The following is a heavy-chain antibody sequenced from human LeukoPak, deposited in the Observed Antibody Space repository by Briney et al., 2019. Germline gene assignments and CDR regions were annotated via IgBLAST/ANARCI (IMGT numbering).Heavy chain of an antibody. Sequence: KAGGSLRLSCVASGFTFSHHAMSWVRQAPGKGLEWVSSISSSSSYIYYADSVKGRFTISRDNAKNSLYLQMNSLRAEDTAVYYCARVRAVPGDWGQGTLVTVSS. D-gene: IGHD6-19*01. V-gene: IGHV3-21*01. CDR2: ISSSSSYI. CDR3: ARVRAVPGD. CDR1: GFTFSHHA. J-gene: IGHJ4*02.